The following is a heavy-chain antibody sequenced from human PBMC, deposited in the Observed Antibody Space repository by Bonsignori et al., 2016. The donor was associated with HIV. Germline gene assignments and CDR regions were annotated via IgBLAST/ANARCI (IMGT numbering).Heavy chain of an antibody. V-gene: IGHV3-23*01. D-gene: IGHD4-17*01. J-gene: IGHJ4*02. Sequence: VRQAPGKGLEWVSAISGSGGSTYYADSVKGRFTISRDNSKNTLYLQMNSLRAEDTAVYYCAKESGVTTGDFDYWGQGTLVTVSS. CDR2: ISGSGGST. CDR3: AKESGVTTGDFDY.